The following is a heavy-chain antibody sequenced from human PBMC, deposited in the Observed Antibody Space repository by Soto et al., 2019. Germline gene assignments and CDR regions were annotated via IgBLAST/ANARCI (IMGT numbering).Heavy chain of an antibody. J-gene: IGHJ4*02. D-gene: IGHD6-13*01. CDR2: IYYSGST. V-gene: IGHV4-59*08. CDR1: GGSISSYY. Sequence: SETLSLTCTVSGGSISSYYWSWIRQPPGKGLEWIGYIYYSGSTNYNPSLKSRVTISVDTSKNQFSLKLSSVTAADTAAYYCARHSVGVAAAGTLDYWGQGTLVTVSS. CDR3: ARHSVGVAAAGTLDY.